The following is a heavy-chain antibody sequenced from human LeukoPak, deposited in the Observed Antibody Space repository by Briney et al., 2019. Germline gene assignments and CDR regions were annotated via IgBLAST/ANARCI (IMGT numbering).Heavy chain of an antibody. Sequence: ASVKVSCKASGYTFTSYGISWVRQAPGQGLEWMGWINPNSGGTNYAQKFQGRVTMTRDTSISTAYMELSRLRSDDTAVYYCARDKGGAFDIWGQGTMVTVSS. V-gene: IGHV1-2*02. J-gene: IGHJ3*02. D-gene: IGHD3-16*01. CDR3: ARDKGGAFDI. CDR1: GYTFTSYG. CDR2: INPNSGGT.